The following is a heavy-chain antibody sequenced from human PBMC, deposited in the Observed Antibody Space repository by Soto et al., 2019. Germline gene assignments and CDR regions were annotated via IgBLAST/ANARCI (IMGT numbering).Heavy chain of an antibody. CDR3: ASHLVMAGTRGFDH. Sequence: QVQLQESGPGLVKPSGTLSLTCAVSSGSVFSSNWWSWVRLPPGKGLEWIGETRNSGGANYNPSLKSRVTITVDRSRNPIFLELSSVTAADTAVHYCASHLVMAGTRGFDHWGLGTLVTVSS. CDR2: TRNSGGA. J-gene: IGHJ4*02. D-gene: IGHD6-19*01. CDR1: SGSVFSSNW. V-gene: IGHV4-4*02.